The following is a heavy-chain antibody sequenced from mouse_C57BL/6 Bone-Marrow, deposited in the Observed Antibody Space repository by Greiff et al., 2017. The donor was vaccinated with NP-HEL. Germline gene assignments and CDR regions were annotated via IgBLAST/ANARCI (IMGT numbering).Heavy chain of an antibody. J-gene: IGHJ4*01. D-gene: IGHD2-4*01. Sequence: VQLQQSGPELVKPGASVKIPCKASGYTFTDYNMDWVKQSHGKSLEWIGDINPNNGGTIYNQKFKGKATLTVDKSSSTAYMELRSLTSEDTAVYYCARSYYDYDEYYAMDYWGQGTSVTVSS. CDR1: GYTFTDYN. V-gene: IGHV1-18*01. CDR3: ARSYYDYDEYYAMDY. CDR2: INPNNGGT.